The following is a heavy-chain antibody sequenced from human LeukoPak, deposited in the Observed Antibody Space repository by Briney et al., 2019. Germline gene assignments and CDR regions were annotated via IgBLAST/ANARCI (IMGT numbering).Heavy chain of an antibody. D-gene: IGHD4-11*01. CDR2: IIPIFGTA. CDR1: GGAFSSYA. Sequence: ASVKVSCKASGGAFSSYAISWVRQAPGQGLEWMGGIIPIFGTANYAQKFQGRVTITTDESTSTAYMELSSLRSEDTAVYYCATLRGYSNYVGYWGQGTLVTVSS. CDR3: ATLRGYSNYVGY. J-gene: IGHJ4*02. V-gene: IGHV1-69*05.